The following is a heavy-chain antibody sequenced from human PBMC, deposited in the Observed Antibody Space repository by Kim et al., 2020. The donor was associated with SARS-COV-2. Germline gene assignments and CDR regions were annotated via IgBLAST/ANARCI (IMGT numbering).Heavy chain of an antibody. Sequence: SETLSLTCTVSGGSISSSSYYWGWIRQPPGKGLEWIGSIYYSGSTYYNPSLKSRVTISVDTSKNQFSLKLSSVTAADTAVYYCARSTLLNYYYGMDVWGQGTTVTVSS. CDR2: IYYSGST. CDR3: ARSTLLNYYYGMDV. V-gene: IGHV4-39*01. CDR1: GGSISSSSYY. J-gene: IGHJ6*02.